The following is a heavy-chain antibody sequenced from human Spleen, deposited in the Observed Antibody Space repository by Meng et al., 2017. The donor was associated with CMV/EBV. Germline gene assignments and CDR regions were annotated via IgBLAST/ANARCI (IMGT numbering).Heavy chain of an antibody. J-gene: IGHJ2*01. CDR1: GGSISSYY. CDR3: ARVRYSYGYWYFDL. CDR2: IYYSGST. V-gene: IGHV4-59*01. D-gene: IGHD5-18*01. Sequence: QVQLKESGPGLVKPSGTLSLTCTVSGGSISSYYWSWIRQPPGKGLEWIGYIYYSGSTNYNPSLKSRVTISVDTSKNQFSLKLSSVTAADTAVYYCARVRYSYGYWYFDLWGRGTLVTVSS.